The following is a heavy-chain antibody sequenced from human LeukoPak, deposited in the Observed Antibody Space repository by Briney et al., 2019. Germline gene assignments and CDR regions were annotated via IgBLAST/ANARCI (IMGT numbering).Heavy chain of an antibody. CDR3: ARDLGITGTLGLGGAFDI. CDR2: IIPIFGTA. J-gene: IGHJ3*02. V-gene: IGHV1-69*13. D-gene: IGHD1-20*01. CDR1: GGTFSSYA. Sequence: GASVKVSCKASGGTFSSYAISWVRQAPGQGLEWMGGIIPIFGTANYAQKFQGRVTITADESTSTAYMELSSLRSEDTAVYYCARDLGITGTLGLGGAFDIWGQGTMVTVSS.